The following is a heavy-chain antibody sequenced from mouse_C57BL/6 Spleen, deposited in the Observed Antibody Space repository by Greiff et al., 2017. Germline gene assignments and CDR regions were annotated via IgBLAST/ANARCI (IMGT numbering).Heavy chain of an antibody. D-gene: IGHD1-1*01. CDR3: ARALYGSSHWFAY. V-gene: IGHV1-69*01. Sequence: QVQLQQPGAELVMPGASVKLSCKASGYTFTSYWLHWVKQRPGQGLEWIGEVDPSDSYTHYNHKFKGKSSLTVDNSSSTAYMQLSSLTSEDSAVYYGARALYGSSHWFAYWGQGTLVTVAA. CDR1: GYTFTSYW. CDR2: VDPSDSYT. J-gene: IGHJ3*01.